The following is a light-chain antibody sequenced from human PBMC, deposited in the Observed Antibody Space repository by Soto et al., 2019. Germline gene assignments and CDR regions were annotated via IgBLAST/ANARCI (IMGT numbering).Light chain of an antibody. CDR2: LEGSGSY. Sequence: QSVLTQSSSASASLGSSVKLTCTLSSGHSSYIIAWHQQQPGKAPRYLMNLEGSGSYNRGSGVPDRFSGSSSGADRYLTISNVQFDDEADYYCETWDSYPWVFGGGTKLTVL. V-gene: IGLV4-60*02. CDR3: ETWDSYPWV. CDR1: SGHSSYI. J-gene: IGLJ3*02.